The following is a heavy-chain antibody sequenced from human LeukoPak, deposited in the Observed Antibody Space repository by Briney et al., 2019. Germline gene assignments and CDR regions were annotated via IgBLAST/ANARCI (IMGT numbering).Heavy chain of an antibody. J-gene: IGHJ4*02. V-gene: IGHV4-39*02. CDR1: GGSISSSSYY. Sequence: PSETLSLTCTVPGGSISSSSYYWGWIRQPPGKGLEWIGSIYYSGSTYYNPSLKSRVTISVDTSKNQFSLKLSSGTAADTAVYYCARDVVRDYFDYWGQGTPVTVSS. D-gene: IGHD2-21*01. CDR2: IYYSGST. CDR3: ARDVVRDYFDY.